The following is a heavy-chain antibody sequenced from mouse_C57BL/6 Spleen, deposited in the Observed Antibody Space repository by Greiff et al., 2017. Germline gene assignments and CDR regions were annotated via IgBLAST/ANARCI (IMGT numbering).Heavy chain of an antibody. V-gene: IGHV1-82*01. D-gene: IGHD2-4*01. CDR3: ARWDDYDGAY. CDR1: GYAFSSSW. Sequence: VQLQQSGPELVKPGASVKISCKASGYAFSSSWMNWVKQRPGKGLEWIGRIYPGDGDTNYNGKVKGKATLTADKSSSTAYMQLSSLTSEDSAVYFCARWDDYDGAYWGQGTLVTVSA. J-gene: IGHJ3*01. CDR2: IYPGDGDT.